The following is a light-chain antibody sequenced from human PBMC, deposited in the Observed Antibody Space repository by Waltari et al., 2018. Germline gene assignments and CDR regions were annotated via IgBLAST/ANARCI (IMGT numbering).Light chain of an antibody. V-gene: IGKV3-15*01. J-gene: IGKJ5*01. CDR2: RAS. CDR3: QQYNNWPIT. Sequence: EIVMTQSPATLSVSPGERAALSCRASQTINSHLAWYQLKPGQAPGLLMYRASTRATGIPARFSGSGSETEFTLTISSLQSEDFAVYSCQQYNNWPITFGQGTRLEIK. CDR1: QTINSH.